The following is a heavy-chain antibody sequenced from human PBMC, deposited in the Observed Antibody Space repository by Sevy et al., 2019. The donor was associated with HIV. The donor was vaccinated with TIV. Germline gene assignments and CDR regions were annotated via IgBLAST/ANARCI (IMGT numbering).Heavy chain of an antibody. CDR2: ISSSGRTT. CDR1: GFTFSDYF. Sequence: GGSLRLSCAASGFTFSDYFMTWIRQAPGKGLEWVSYISSSGRTTYYADAVEGRFTISRDNTKNSLYLLMSSLRAEDTAVYYCASLYFYGMDVWGQGTTVTVSS. V-gene: IGHV3-11*01. CDR3: ASLYFYGMDV. J-gene: IGHJ6*02.